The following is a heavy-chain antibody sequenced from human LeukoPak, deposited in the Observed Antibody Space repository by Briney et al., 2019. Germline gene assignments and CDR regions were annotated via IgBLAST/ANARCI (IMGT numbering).Heavy chain of an antibody. D-gene: IGHD6-19*01. CDR1: GFTFSSCA. CDR2: ISGSGAST. Sequence: PGGSLRLSCAASGFTFSSCAMSWVRQAPGKGLEWVSAISGSGASTYYADSVKGRFTISRDNSKNTLYLQMNSLRAEDTAVYYCAKNVDYSSGWYPWGQGTLVTVSS. V-gene: IGHV3-23*01. CDR3: AKNVDYSSGWYP. J-gene: IGHJ5*02.